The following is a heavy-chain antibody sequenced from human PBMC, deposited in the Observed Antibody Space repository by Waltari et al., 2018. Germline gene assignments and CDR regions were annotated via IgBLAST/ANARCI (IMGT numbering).Heavy chain of an antibody. Sequence: QLQLQESGPGLVKPSETLSLTCSASGVSITTTRPYWGWIRQPPGQGLEWIGTMSYSGATYSSPSLKSRVTISRDTSKNQLSLRLGSVTAADTAVYYCATYIGASVGTAAYDVWGQGTMVTVSA. J-gene: IGHJ3*01. V-gene: IGHV4-39*01. CDR3: ATYIGASVGTAAYDV. D-gene: IGHD5-12*01. CDR1: GVSITTTRPY. CDR2: MSYSGAT.